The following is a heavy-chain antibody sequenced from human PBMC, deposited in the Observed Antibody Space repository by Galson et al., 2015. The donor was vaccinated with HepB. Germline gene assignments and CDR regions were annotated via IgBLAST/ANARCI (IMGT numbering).Heavy chain of an antibody. D-gene: IGHD2-2*01. V-gene: IGHV7-4-1*02. CDR2: INTNTGNP. CDR3: ARGPQLGYCSSTSCYDYYYYGMDV. Sequence: SVKVSCKASGYTFTSYAMNWVRQAPGQGLEWMGWINTNTGNPTYAQGFTGRFVFSLDTSVSTAYLQISSLKAEDTAVYYCARGPQLGYCSSTSCYDYYYYGMDVWGQGTTVTVSS. J-gene: IGHJ6*02. CDR1: GYTFTSYA.